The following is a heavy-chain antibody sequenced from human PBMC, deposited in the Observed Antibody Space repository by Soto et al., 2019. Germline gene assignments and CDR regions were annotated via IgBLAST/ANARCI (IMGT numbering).Heavy chain of an antibody. CDR1: GGSLSSGDYY. CDR3: ARGDYNAYRGYDY. V-gene: IGHV4-31*03. J-gene: IGHJ4*02. D-gene: IGHD4-17*01. Sequence: QVQLQESGPGLVKPSQTLSLTCTVSGGSLSSGDYYWSWIRQHPGKGLEWIGYIHYSGDSYYNPSLKSRVTISIETSNNQFSLKLSSVTAADTAVYYCARGDYNAYRGYDYWGQGTLVTVSS. CDR2: IHYSGDS.